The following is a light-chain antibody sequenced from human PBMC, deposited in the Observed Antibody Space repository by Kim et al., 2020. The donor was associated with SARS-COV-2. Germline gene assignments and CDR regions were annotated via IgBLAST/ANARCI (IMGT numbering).Light chain of an antibody. Sequence: VSVSPGQTASITCSGDKLGDKYACWYQQKPGQSPVLVIYQDSKRPSGIPERFSGSNSGNTATLTISGTQAMDEADYYCQAWDSSHLFGGGTQLTVL. V-gene: IGLV3-1*01. CDR2: QDS. J-gene: IGLJ2*01. CDR1: KLGDKY. CDR3: QAWDSSHL.